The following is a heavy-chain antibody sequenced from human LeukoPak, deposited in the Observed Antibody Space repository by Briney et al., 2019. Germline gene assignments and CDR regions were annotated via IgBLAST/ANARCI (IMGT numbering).Heavy chain of an antibody. J-gene: IGHJ5*02. CDR2: FDPEDGET. Sequence: ASVKVSCKVSGYTLTELSMHWVRQAPGKGLEWMGGFDPEDGETIYAQKFQGRVTMTEDTSTDTAYMELSSLRSEDTAVYYCATVIDFWSGYYTFDPWGQGTLVTVSS. V-gene: IGHV1-24*01. CDR1: GYTLTELS. D-gene: IGHD3-3*01. CDR3: ATVIDFWSGYYTFDP.